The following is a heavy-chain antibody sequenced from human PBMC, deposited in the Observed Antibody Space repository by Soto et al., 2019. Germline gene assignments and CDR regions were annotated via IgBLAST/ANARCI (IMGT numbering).Heavy chain of an antibody. D-gene: IGHD2-2*01. CDR3: AKGSPRYCSSTSCYRYYYMDV. Sequence: GGSLRLSCAASGFTFSSYAMSWVRQAPGKGLEWVSAISGSGGSTYYADSVKGRFTISRDNSKNTLYLQMNSLRAEDTAVYYCAKGSPRYCSSTSCYRYYYMDVWGKGTTVTVSS. CDR2: ISGSGGST. J-gene: IGHJ6*03. V-gene: IGHV3-23*01. CDR1: GFTFSSYA.